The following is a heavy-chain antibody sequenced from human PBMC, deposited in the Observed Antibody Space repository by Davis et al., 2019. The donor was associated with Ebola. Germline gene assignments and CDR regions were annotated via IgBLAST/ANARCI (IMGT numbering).Heavy chain of an antibody. V-gene: IGHV3-23*01. CDR1: GFTFSSYA. Sequence: GESLKISCAASGFTFSSYAMSWVCHAPGKALEWVSAISGSGGSTYYADSVKGRFTISRDNSKNTLYLQMNSLRAEDTAVYYCAKMGMYYYDSSGYYPDNWFDPWGQGTLVTVSS. D-gene: IGHD3-22*01. CDR2: ISGSGGST. CDR3: AKMGMYYYDSSGYYPDNWFDP. J-gene: IGHJ5*02.